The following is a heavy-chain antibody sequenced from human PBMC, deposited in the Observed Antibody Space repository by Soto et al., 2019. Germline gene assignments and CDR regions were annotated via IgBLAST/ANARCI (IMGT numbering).Heavy chain of an antibody. Sequence: SETLSLTCAVYGGSFSGYYWSWIRQPPGKGLEWIGEINHSGSTNYNPSLKSRVTISVDTSKNQFSLKLSSVTAADTAVYYCARATGTTYYYYYGMDVWGQGTTVTVSS. J-gene: IGHJ6*02. CDR3: ARATGTTYYYYYGMDV. CDR2: INHSGST. CDR1: GGSFSGYY. D-gene: IGHD1-1*01. V-gene: IGHV4-34*01.